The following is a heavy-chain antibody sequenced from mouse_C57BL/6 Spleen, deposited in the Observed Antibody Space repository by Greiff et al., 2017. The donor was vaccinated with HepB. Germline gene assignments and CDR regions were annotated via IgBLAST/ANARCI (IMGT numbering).Heavy chain of an antibody. Sequence: DVMLVESGGGLVKPGGSLKLSCAASGFTFSSYAMSWVRQTPEKRLEWVATISDGGSYTYYPDNVKGRFTISRDNAKNNLYLQMSHLKSEDTAMYYCASDYDGFAYWGQGTLVTVSA. D-gene: IGHD2-4*01. CDR3: ASDYDGFAY. J-gene: IGHJ3*01. CDR2: ISDGGSYT. CDR1: GFTFSSYA. V-gene: IGHV5-4*03.